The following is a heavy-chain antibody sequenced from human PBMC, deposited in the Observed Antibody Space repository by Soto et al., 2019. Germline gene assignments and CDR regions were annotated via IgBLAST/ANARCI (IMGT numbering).Heavy chain of an antibody. CDR2: ISPYNGTA. D-gene: IGHD4-4*01. J-gene: IGHJ6*02. Sequence: ASVKVSCKASGYTFTSYGISWVRQAPGQGLEWMGWISPYNGTANYAQKLQGRVTITADESTSTAYMELSSLRSEDTAVYYCARDKVTRDYYYYYGMDVWGQGTTVTVSS. V-gene: IGHV1-18*01. CDR1: GYTFTSYG. CDR3: ARDKVTRDYYYYYGMDV.